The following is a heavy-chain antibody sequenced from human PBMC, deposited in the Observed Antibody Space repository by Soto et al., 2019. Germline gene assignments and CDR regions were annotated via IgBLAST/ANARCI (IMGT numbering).Heavy chain of an antibody. CDR2: INSDGTTT. J-gene: IGHJ5*02. V-gene: IGHV3-11*01. CDR3: SRDAWGGP. D-gene: IGHD3-10*01. CDR1: GFNFNDYY. Sequence: QVQLVQSGGGLVKPGGSLRLSCEASGFNFNDYYMSWIRQAPGKGLEWVSDINSDGTTTHYADSVKGRFTISRDNAKNSLSLQMVSLRVDDTAVYYCSRDAWGGPSGQGTLVTVSS.